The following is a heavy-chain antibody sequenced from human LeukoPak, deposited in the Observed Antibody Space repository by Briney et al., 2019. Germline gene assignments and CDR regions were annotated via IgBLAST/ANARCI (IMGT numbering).Heavy chain of an antibody. D-gene: IGHD5-12*01. CDR2: INHSGST. CDR1: GGSFSGYY. V-gene: IGHV4-34*01. J-gene: IGHJ4*02. Sequence: SETLSLTCAVYGGSFSGYYWSWIRQPPGKGLEWIGEINHSGSTNYNPSLKSRVTISVDTSKNQFSLKLSSVTAAGTAVYYCARFPLWWLRNFDYWGQGTLVTVSS. CDR3: ARFPLWWLRNFDY.